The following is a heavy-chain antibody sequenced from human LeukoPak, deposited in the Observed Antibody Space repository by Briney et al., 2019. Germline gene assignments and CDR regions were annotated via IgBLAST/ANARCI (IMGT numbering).Heavy chain of an antibody. D-gene: IGHD4-11*01. CDR3: ARLYSNYGYYFDH. J-gene: IGHJ4*02. CDR2: IYYSGST. V-gene: IGHV4-59*08. Sequence: SETLSLTCTVSGGSISSYYCSWIRQPPGKGLEWIGYIYYSGSTNYNPSLKSRVTISVDTSENRFPLKLSSVTAADTAVYYCARLYSNYGYYFDHWGQGTLVTVSS. CDR1: GGSISSYY.